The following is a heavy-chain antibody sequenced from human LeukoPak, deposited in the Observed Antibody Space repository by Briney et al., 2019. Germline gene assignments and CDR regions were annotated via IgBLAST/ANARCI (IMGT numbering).Heavy chain of an antibody. J-gene: IGHJ5*02. CDR2: INHSGST. D-gene: IGHD2-8*01. CDR1: GGSLSGNY. V-gene: IGHV4-34*01. CDR3: EDGIRYCTNGVCSNWFDP. Sequence: SETLSLTCAVSGGSLSGNYWSWIRHPPGKGLEWIEEINHSGSTNYNPSLRSRVTIPVDTSKNQFSLKLSSVTAADMAVYHAEDGIRYCTNGVCSNWFDPWGQGTLVTVSS.